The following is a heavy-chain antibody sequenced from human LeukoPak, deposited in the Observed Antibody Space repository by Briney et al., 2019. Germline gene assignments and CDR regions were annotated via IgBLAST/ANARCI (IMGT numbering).Heavy chain of an antibody. D-gene: IGHD4-17*01. CDR3: ANQHDYGDYGSDY. CDR2: ISSSSSYI. V-gene: IGHV3-21*01. Sequence: GGSLRLSCAASGFTFSSYSMNWVRQAPGKGLEWVSSISSSSSYIYYADSVKGRFTISRDNAKNSLYLQMNSLRAEDTAVYYCANQHDYGDYGSDYWGQGTLVTDSS. J-gene: IGHJ4*02. CDR1: GFTFSSYS.